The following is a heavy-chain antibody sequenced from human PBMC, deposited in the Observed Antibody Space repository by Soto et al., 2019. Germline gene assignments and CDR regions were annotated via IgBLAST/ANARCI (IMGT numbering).Heavy chain of an antibody. V-gene: IGHV1-2*02. D-gene: IGHD3-3*01. CDR1: GYTFTGYY. CDR2: INPNSGGT. J-gene: IGHJ6*02. CDR3: ARGGYDFWSGYSHGGYYYGMDV. Sequence: QVQLVQSGAEVKKPGASVKVSCKASGYTFTGYYMHWVRQAPGQGLEWMGWINPNSGGTNYAQKFQGRVTMTRDTSISTAYMELSRLRSDDTAVYYCARGGYDFWSGYSHGGYYYGMDVWGQGTTVTVSS.